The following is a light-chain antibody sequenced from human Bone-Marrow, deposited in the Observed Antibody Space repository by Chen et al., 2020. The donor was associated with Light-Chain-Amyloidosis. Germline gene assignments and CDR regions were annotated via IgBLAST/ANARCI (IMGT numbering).Light chain of an antibody. CDR3: AACSDSLSIWV. Sequence: QSVLTQPPSASGTPGQRVIISCSGSSSTIGNNYVYWYQQLPGTAPKLLIYNNSQRPSGVPDRISGSKSGTSASRAISELRSEDEPDYSGAACSDSLSIWVFGGGTKVTVL. V-gene: IGLV1-47*01. CDR2: NNS. CDR1: SSTIGNNY. J-gene: IGLJ3*02.